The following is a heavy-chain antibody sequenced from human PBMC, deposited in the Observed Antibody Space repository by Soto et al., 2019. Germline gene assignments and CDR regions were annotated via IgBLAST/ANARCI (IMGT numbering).Heavy chain of an antibody. D-gene: IGHD3-22*01. CDR3: ANDYYDSSGYYYQGRNDY. Sequence: QVQLVESGGGVVQPGRSLRLSCAASGFTFSSYGMHWVRQAPGKGLEWVAVISYDGSNKYYADSVKGRFTISRDNSKNTLYLQMNSLRAEDTAVYYCANDYYDSSGYYYQGRNDYWGQGTLVTVSS. J-gene: IGHJ4*02. CDR2: ISYDGSNK. CDR1: GFTFSSYG. V-gene: IGHV3-30*18.